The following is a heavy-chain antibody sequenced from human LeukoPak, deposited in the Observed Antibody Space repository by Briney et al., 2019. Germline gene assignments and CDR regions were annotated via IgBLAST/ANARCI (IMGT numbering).Heavy chain of an antibody. Sequence: SETLSLTCTVSGGFISSYYWSWLRQPPGRGLEWIGYIYYSGSTNYNPSLKSPVTIPVYTSKKQFSLKLSSVTAADTAVYYCASDRGYDFGWFDPWGQGTLVTVSS. V-gene: IGHV4-59*01. CDR1: GGFISSYY. J-gene: IGHJ5*02. D-gene: IGHD5-12*01. CDR3: ASDRGYDFGWFDP. CDR2: IYYSGST.